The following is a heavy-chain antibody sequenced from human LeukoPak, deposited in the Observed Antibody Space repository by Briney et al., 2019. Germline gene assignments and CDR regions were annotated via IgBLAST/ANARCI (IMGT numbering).Heavy chain of an antibody. J-gene: IGHJ4*02. Sequence: ASVKVSCKASGGTFSSYAISWVRQAPGQGLEWMGRIIPILGIANYAQKFQGRVTITADKSTSTAYMELSSLRSEDTAVYYCAKLTVEMATSGIDYWGQGTLVTVSS. V-gene: IGHV1-69*04. CDR3: AKLTVEMATSGIDY. D-gene: IGHD5-24*01. CDR2: IIPILGIA. CDR1: GGTFSSYA.